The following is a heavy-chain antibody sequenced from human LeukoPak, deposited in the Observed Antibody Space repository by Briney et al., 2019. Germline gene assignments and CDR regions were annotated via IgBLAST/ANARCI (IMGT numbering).Heavy chain of an antibody. CDR3: ARGGATGGVIIT. J-gene: IGHJ5*02. CDR1: GYTFTGYY. Sequence: ASVKVSCKASGYTFTGYYMHWVRQAPGQGLEWMGWISAYNGNTNYAQKLQGRVTMTTDTSTSTAYMELRSLRSDDTAVYYCARGGATGGVIITWGQGTLVTVSS. D-gene: IGHD3-10*01. V-gene: IGHV1-18*04. CDR2: ISAYNGNT.